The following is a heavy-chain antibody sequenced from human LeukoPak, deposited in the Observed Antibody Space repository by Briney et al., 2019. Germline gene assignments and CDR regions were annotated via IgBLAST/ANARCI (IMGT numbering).Heavy chain of an antibody. V-gene: IGHV3-7*03. CDR1: GFTFRSYW. CDR3: ARGTNWSPLDFDH. CDR2: IKQDGSEK. J-gene: IGHJ4*02. D-gene: IGHD1-20*01. Sequence: GVSLRLSCTVSGFTFRSYWMSWVRQAPGKGLEWVANIKQDGSEKYYVDSVKGRFTISRDNAQNSLFLQINSLRAEDTAVYYCARGTNWSPLDFDHWGQGTLVTVSS.